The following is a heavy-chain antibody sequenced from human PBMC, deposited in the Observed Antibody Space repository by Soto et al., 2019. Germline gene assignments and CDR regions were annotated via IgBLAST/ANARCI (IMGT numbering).Heavy chain of an antibody. CDR2: MNPNSGNT. D-gene: IGHD6-6*01. J-gene: IGHJ6*02. CDR3: ARESSARLNYYYGMDV. V-gene: IGHV1-8*01. CDR1: GYTFTSYD. Sequence: GASVKVSCKASGYTFTSYDINWVRQATGQGLEWMGWMNPNSGNTGYAQKFQGRVTMTRNTSISTAYMEPSSLRSEDTAVYYCARESSARLNYYYGMDVWGQGTTVTVSS.